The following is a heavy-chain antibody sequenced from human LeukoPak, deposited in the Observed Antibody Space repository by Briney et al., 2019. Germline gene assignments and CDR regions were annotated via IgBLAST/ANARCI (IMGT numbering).Heavy chain of an antibody. J-gene: IGHJ3*02. CDR3: ASLNYYDRSGPPNAALDI. V-gene: IGHV4-30-4*01. CDR1: GGSISSGDYY. Sequence: PSETLSLTCTVSGGSISSGDYYWSWIRQPPGKGLEWIGYIYYSGSTYYNPSLKSRVTISVDTSKNQFSLKLSSVTAADTAVYYCASLNYYDRSGPPNAALDISGQGTLVTVSS. CDR2: IYYSGST. D-gene: IGHD3-22*01.